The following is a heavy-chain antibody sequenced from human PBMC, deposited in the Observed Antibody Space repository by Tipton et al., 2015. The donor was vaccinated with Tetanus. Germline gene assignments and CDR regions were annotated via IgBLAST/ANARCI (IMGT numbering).Heavy chain of an antibody. D-gene: IGHD1-14*01. CDR1: GFTFKSYT. Sequence: SLRLSCSASGFTFKSYTLNWVRQAPGTGLEWVAAISGSRLTPYYADSVKGRFTISRDNSKNTMSLQLNSLRAGDTATYYCAKEALGVLNLWGKGTTVIVSS. J-gene: IGHJ6*04. CDR3: AKEALGVLNL. V-gene: IGHV3-23*01. CDR2: ISGSRLTP.